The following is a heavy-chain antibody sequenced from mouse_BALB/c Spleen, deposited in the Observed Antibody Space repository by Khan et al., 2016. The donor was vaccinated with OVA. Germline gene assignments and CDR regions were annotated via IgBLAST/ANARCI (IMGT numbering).Heavy chain of an antibody. CDR1: GFTFSSYA. Sequence: EVELLESGGGLVKPGGSLKLSCAASGFTFSSYAMSWVLQTPETRLEWFASISSGGFTYYPDRVKGRFTISRDNATDILYLHMSSLRSEDTAIYYGTDGLFLDYFEYWGQGTTLTVSS. J-gene: IGHJ2*01. CDR3: TDGLFLDYFEY. V-gene: IGHV5-6-5*01. CDR2: ISSGGFT. D-gene: IGHD6-1*01.